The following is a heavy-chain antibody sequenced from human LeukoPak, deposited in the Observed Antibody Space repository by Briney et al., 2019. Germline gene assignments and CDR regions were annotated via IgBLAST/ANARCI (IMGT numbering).Heavy chain of an antibody. CDR2: ISTYNGNT. CDR1: GYTFTSYG. V-gene: IGHV1-18*01. CDR3: ARDIPGVTTGMDCYGMDV. D-gene: IGHD4-11*01. J-gene: IGHJ6*02. Sequence: ASVKVSCKASGYTFTSYGISWVRQAPGQGLEWMGWISTYNGNTNFAQKLQGRVTMTTDTATSTAYMELRSLRSDDTAVYYCARDIPGVTTGMDCYGMDVWGQGTTVTVSS.